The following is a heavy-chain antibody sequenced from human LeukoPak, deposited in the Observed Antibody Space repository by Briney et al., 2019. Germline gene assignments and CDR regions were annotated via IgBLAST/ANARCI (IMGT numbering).Heavy chain of an antibody. CDR3: ARGRTGDIDF. V-gene: IGHV3-66*02. CDR1: GFTVSSNY. J-gene: IGHJ4*02. CDR2: IFSGGST. Sequence: GGSLRLSCATSGFTVSSNYMSWVRQAPGKGLEWVSVIFSGGSTYYADSVKGRFTISRDNSKNTLYLQMNSLRAEDTAVYYCARGRTGDIDFWGQGTLVTVSS. D-gene: IGHD7-27*01.